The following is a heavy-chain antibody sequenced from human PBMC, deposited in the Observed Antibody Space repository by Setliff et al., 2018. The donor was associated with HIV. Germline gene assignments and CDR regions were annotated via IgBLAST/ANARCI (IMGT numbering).Heavy chain of an antibody. Sequence: SETLSLTCNVSGGSISSSSYYWGWIRQPPGKGLGWIGSIYYSGSTYYNPPLKSRVTISVDTSKNQFSLKLSSVTAADTAVYYCAISYYYGSGIPGYYFDYWGQGTLVTVSS. CDR2: IYYSGST. CDR1: GGSISSSSYY. J-gene: IGHJ4*02. CDR3: AISYYYGSGIPGYYFDY. D-gene: IGHD3-10*01. V-gene: IGHV4-39*01.